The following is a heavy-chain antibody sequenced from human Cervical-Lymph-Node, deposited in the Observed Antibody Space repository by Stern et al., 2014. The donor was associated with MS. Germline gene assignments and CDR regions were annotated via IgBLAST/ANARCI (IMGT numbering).Heavy chain of an antibody. CDR2: TIPIYDTP. D-gene: IGHD1-1*01. Sequence: QLVQSGAEVKKPGSSVKVSCKASGGIFSSYGINWVRQAPGQGLEWMGGTIPIYDTPNYAQQFLGRVTINADESTSTAYMELSSLATEDTAVYYCARARWNAPFDYWGQGTLVTVSS. CDR3: ARARWNAPFDY. V-gene: IGHV1-69*01. J-gene: IGHJ4*02. CDR1: GGIFSSYG.